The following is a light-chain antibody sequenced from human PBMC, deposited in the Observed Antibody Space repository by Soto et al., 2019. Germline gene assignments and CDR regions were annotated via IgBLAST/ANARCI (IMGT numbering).Light chain of an antibody. V-gene: IGLV2-14*01. Sequence: QSALTQPAAVSGSPGQSITISCTGTTSDVGAYRYVSWYQQHPGKAPKLMIYEVSNRPSGVSNRFSGSKSGNTASLTISGLQAEDEADYYCSSYISNITYLFGTGTKLTVL. CDR1: TSDVGAYRY. J-gene: IGLJ1*01. CDR3: SSYISNITYL. CDR2: EVS.